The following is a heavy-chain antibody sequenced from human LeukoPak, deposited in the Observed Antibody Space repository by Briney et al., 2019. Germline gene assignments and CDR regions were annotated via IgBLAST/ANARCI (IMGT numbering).Heavy chain of an antibody. CDR2: INPNSGGT. CDR3: ARDLGAYVGDY. Sequence: ASVKVSCKTSGYTFTGYYMHWVRQAPGRGLEWMGWINPNSGGTNYAQKFQGRVTMTRDTSISTAYMELSRLRSDDTAVYYCARDLGAYVGDYWGQGTLVTVSS. CDR1: GYTFTGYY. J-gene: IGHJ4*02. V-gene: IGHV1-2*02. D-gene: IGHD3-16*01.